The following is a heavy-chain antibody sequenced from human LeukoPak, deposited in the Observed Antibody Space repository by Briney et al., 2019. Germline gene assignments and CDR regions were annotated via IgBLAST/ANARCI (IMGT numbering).Heavy chain of an antibody. CDR2: IYYSGST. CDR3: ARNYGGNSGWIDY. J-gene: IGHJ4*02. V-gene: IGHV4-59*01. CDR1: GGSISSYY. D-gene: IGHD4-23*01. Sequence: SETLSLTCTVSGGSISSYYWSWIRQPPGKGLEWIGYIYYSGSTNYNPSLKSRVTISVDTSKNQFSLKLSSVTAADTAVYYCARNYGGNSGWIDYWGQGTLVTVSS.